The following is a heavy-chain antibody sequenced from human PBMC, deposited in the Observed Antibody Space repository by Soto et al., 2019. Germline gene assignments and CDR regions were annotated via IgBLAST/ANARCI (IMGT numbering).Heavy chain of an antibody. CDR1: GYIFSNFD. CDR3: ARGRVRKYVSGTFDP. J-gene: IGHJ5*02. V-gene: IGHV1-8*01. CDR2: MNTNTGNT. D-gene: IGHD3-10*01. Sequence: ASVKVSCKASGYIFSNFDINWVRQATGQGLEWLGWMNTNTGNTGYAPKFQGRVSMTRNISINTAYMELSSLRSEDTAVYYCARGRVRKYVSGTFDPWGHGTLVTVSS.